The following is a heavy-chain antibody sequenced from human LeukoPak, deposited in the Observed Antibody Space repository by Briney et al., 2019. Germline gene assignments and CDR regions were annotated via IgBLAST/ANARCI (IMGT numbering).Heavy chain of an antibody. CDR3: ARDRHCSGGSCYERRLDY. Sequence: GGSLRLSCAASGFTFSSYSMNWVRQAPGKGLEWVAVISYDGSNKYYADSVKGRFTISRDNSKNTLYLQMNSLRAEDTAVYYCARDRHCSGGSCYERRLDYWGQGTLVTVSS. CDR2: ISYDGSNK. V-gene: IGHV3-30*03. CDR1: GFTFSSYS. J-gene: IGHJ4*02. D-gene: IGHD2-15*01.